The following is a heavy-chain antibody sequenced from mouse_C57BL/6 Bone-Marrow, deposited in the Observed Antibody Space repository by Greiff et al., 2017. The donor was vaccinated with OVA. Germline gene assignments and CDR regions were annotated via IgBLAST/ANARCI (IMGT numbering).Heavy chain of an antibody. CDR2: IDPSDSYT. CDR1: GYTFTSYW. Sequence: VQLQQPGAELVKPGASVKLSCKASGYTFTSYWMQWVKQRPGQGLEWIGEIDPSDSYTNYNQKFTGKATLTVDTSSSTAYMQLSSLTSEDSAVYYCARPPYYYGSEAWFAYWGQGTLVTVSA. CDR3: ARPPYYYGSEAWFAY. D-gene: IGHD1-1*01. J-gene: IGHJ3*01. V-gene: IGHV1-50*01.